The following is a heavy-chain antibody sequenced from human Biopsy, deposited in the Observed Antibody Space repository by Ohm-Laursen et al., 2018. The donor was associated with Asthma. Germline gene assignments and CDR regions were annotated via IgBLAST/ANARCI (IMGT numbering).Heavy chain of an antibody. J-gene: IGHJ4*02. CDR3: AKASSSGWSAPLDY. V-gene: IGHV3-9*01. CDR1: GFVFDDYA. D-gene: IGHD6-19*01. CDR2: IIWSGARV. Sequence: SLRLSCAAPGFVFDDYALHWVRQTPGKGLEWVSSIIWSGARVDYADAVKGRFTISRDNAKNSLYLQMNTLKTEDTAIYFCAKASSSGWSAPLDYWGQGMLVTVSS.